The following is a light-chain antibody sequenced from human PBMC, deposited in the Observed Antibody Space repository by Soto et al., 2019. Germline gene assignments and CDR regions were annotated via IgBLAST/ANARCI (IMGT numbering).Light chain of an antibody. CDR2: AAS. CDR1: QGIRDF. Sequence: DIQLTQSPSFLSASVGDRVTITCRASQGIRDFLAWYQQKPGKAPKLLIYAASTLQAGVPTGFSGFASGTEFTLTISNLQPADSATYYCQQFNVYPLTFGGGTKVEIK. CDR3: QQFNVYPLT. J-gene: IGKJ4*01. V-gene: IGKV1-9*01.